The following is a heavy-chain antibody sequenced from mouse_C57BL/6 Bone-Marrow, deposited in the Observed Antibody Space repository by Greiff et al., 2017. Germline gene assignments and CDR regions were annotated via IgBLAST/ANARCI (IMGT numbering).Heavy chain of an antibody. CDR3: ARGSPWYFDV. J-gene: IGHJ1*03. D-gene: IGHD1-1*02. CDR2: IDPNSGGT. CDR1: GYTFTSYW. Sequence: QQPGAELVKPGASVKLSCKASGYTFTSYWMHWVKQRPGRGLEWIGRIDPNSGGTKYNEKFKSKATLTVDKPSSTAYMQRSSLTSEDSAVYYCARGSPWYFDVWGTGTTVTVSS. V-gene: IGHV1-72*01.